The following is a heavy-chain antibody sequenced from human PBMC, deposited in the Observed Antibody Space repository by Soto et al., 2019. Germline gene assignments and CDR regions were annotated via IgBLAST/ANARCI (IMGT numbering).Heavy chain of an antibody. CDR3: TIAARPSSFDY. CDR1: GGSISSSSYY. J-gene: IGHJ4*02. V-gene: IGHV4-39*01. CDR2: IYYSGST. Sequence: SETLSLTCTVSGGSISSSSYYWGWIRQPPGKGLEWIGSIYYSGSTYYNPSLKSRVTISVDTSKNQFSLKLSSVTAADTAVYYCTIAARPSSFDYWGQGTLVTVSS. D-gene: IGHD6-6*01.